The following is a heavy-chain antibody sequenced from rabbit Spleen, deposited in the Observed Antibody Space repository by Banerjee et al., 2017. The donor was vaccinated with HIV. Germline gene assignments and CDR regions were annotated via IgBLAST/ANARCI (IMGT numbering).Heavy chain of an antibody. CDR1: GFDFSSDA. CDR2: IVPIFGVT. Sequence: QEQLVESGGGLVQPEGSLTLTCKVSGFDFSSDAMCWVRQAPGKGLEWIGYIVPIFGVTYYANWVNGRFTISSHNAQNTLYLELNSLTVADTATYFCVREAGYGGYGDANLWGQGTLVTVS. V-gene: IGHV1S47*01. J-gene: IGHJ4*01. CDR3: VREAGYGGYGDANL. D-gene: IGHD6-1*01.